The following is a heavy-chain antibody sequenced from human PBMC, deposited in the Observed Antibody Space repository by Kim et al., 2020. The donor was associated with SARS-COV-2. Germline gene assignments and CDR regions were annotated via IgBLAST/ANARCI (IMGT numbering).Heavy chain of an antibody. Sequence: GGSLRLSCAASGFTFSSYAMHWVRQAPGKGLEWVAVISYDGSNKYYADSVKGRFTISRDNSKNTLYLQMNSLRAEDTAVYYCARDRFGVESRPYYYYYGMDVWGQGTTVTVSS. J-gene: IGHJ6*02. D-gene: IGHD3-10*01. V-gene: IGHV3-30*04. CDR3: ARDRFGVESRPYYYYYGMDV. CDR2: ISYDGSNK. CDR1: GFTFSSYA.